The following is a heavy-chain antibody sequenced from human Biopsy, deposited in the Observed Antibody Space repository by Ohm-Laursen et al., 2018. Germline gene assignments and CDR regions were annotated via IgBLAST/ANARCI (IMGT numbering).Heavy chain of an antibody. D-gene: IGHD2-2*01. CDR2: VYYSGNT. Sequence: SDTLSLTCTVSGGSVSDSFHFWSWLRQPPGRGLEGIGDVYYSGNTNSNPSLKSRLTISVDTSKNQFSLNLNSVTAADTAVYFCARNVKRYCSGTSCYSGYCGMDVWGQGSTVTVS. CDR3: ARNVKRYCSGTSCYSGYCGMDV. CDR1: GGSVSDSFHF. V-gene: IGHV4-61*01. J-gene: IGHJ6*02.